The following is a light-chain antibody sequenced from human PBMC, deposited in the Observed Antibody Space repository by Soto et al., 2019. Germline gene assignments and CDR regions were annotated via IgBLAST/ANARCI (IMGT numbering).Light chain of an antibody. Sequence: DIDMTQSPSSLSASVGDRVTITCRASQRISTYLNWYQQKPGKAPKLLIYAASSLQSGVPSKFSGSGSGTDFTLTISNLQPEDFATYYCLQSYISPLTFGGGTKVDIK. CDR1: QRISTY. CDR2: AAS. CDR3: LQSYISPLT. V-gene: IGKV1-39*01. J-gene: IGKJ4*01.